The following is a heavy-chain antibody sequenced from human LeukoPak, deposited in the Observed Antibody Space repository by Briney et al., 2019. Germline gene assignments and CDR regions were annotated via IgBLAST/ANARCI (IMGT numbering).Heavy chain of an antibody. J-gene: IGHJ5*02. V-gene: IGHV4-59*01. Sequence: SETLSLTCTVSGGSISSYYWSWIRQPPGKGLEWIGYIYYSGSTNYNPSLKSRVTISVDTSKNQFSLKLSAVTAADTAVYYCARGGGYSYGSNWFDPWGQGTLVTVSS. D-gene: IGHD5-18*01. CDR1: GGSISSYY. CDR3: ARGGGYSYGSNWFDP. CDR2: IYYSGST.